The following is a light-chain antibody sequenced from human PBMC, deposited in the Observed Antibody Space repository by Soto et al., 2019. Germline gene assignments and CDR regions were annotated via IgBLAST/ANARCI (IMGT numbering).Light chain of an antibody. J-gene: IGLJ3*02. Sequence: NFMLTQPHSVSESPGKTVTISCTRSSGSIASNYVQWYQQRPGSAPTTVIYEDNQRPSGVPDRFSGSIDSSSNSASLTISGLKAGDGAYHYCPFLGSSNWVFRGGTKLTVL. CDR2: EDN. CDR3: PFLGSSNWV. CDR1: SGSIASNY. V-gene: IGLV6-57*04.